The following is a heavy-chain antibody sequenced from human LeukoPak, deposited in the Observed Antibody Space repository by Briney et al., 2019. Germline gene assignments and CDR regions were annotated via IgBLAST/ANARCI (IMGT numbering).Heavy chain of an antibody. CDR3: ARIRYCGGISCYYIDY. J-gene: IGHJ4*02. V-gene: IGHV1-18*01. CDR2: INTYSANT. CDR1: GYTFNNHD. Sequence: ASVKVSCKASGYTFNNHDINWVRQAPGRGLEWMGWINTYSANTNYAQEFQDRVIMTTDTSTSTAYMELRSLRSDDTAVYYCARIRYCGGISCYYIDYWGQGTLVTVSA. D-gene: IGHD2-2*01.